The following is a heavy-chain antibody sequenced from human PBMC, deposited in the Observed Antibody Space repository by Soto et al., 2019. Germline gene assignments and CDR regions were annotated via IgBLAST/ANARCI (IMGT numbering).Heavy chain of an antibody. D-gene: IGHD3-3*01. J-gene: IGHJ5*02. CDR1: GGSFSGYY. CDR3: ARKGLLRFLEWLSPKTGWFDP. CDR2: INHSGST. Sequence: KSSETLSLTCAVYGGSFSGYYWSWIRQPPGKGLEWIGEINHSGSTNYNPSLKSRVTISVDTSKNQFSLKLSSVTAADTAVYYCARKGLLRFLEWLSPKTGWFDPWGQGTLVTVSS. V-gene: IGHV4-34*01.